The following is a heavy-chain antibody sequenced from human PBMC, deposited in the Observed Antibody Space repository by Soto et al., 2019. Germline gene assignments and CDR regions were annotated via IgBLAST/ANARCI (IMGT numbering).Heavy chain of an antibody. D-gene: IGHD3-3*01. CDR3: ARGPKYYDFWSCYSHPRYYFNY. J-gene: IGHJ4*02. Sequence: PSETLSLTCAVYGGSFSGYCWSWIRQPPGKGLEWIGEINHSGRTNYNPCLKSRVTISVDTSKSQFSLKLSSVSAADTAVYYCARGPKYYDFWSCYSHPRYYFNYWGQGTMVTVYS. CDR2: INHSGRT. V-gene: IGHV4-34*01. CDR1: GGSFSGYC.